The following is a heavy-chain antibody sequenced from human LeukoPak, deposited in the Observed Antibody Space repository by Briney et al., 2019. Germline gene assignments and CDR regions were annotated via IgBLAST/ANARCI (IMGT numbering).Heavy chain of an antibody. J-gene: IGHJ4*02. D-gene: IGHD2-2*01. CDR1: GFTFSGYA. V-gene: IGHV3-53*01. CDR3: ARNSLYCSSTSCPQNDY. CDR2: IYSGGST. Sequence: GGSLRLSCAASGFTFSGYAMSWVRQAPGKGLEWVSVIYSGGSTYYADSVKGRFTISRDNSKNTLYLQMNSLRAEDTAVYYCARNSLYCSSTSCPQNDYWGQGTLVTVSS.